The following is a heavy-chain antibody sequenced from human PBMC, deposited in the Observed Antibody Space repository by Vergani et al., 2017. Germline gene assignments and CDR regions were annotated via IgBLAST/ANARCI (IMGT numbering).Heavy chain of an antibody. CDR2: IYYDGSNA. CDR1: RSTFKTYG. V-gene: IGHV3-33*01. Sequence: QGQLVESGRGIVQPGRSLTLSCVASRSTFKTYGMHCVRQAPGKGLEWVGLIYYDGSNAYYADSVKDRFTISRDNSKNPLYLQMSSLSAEVTAVYYCARDQVPAAIRLNVGNYMDVWGKGTTVIVSS. CDR3: ARDQVPAAIRLNVGNYMDV. D-gene: IGHD2-2*02. J-gene: IGHJ6*03.